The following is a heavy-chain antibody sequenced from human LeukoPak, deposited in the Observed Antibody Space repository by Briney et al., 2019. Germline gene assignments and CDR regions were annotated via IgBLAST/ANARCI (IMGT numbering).Heavy chain of an antibody. D-gene: IGHD3-16*01. CDR3: ARIGGRGSPFDY. V-gene: IGHV3-7*01. CDR2: IKQDGSEK. J-gene: IGHJ4*02. CDR1: GFTFSRYW. Sequence: GGSLRLSCAASGFTFSRYWMSWVRQAPGKGLDWVANIKQDGSEKYYVDSVKGRFTISRDNAKNSLYLQMNSLRTEDTAVYYCARIGGRGSPFDYWGQGTLVTVSS.